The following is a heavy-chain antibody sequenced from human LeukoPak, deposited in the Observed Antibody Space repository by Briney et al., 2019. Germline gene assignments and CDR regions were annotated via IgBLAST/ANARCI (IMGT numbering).Heavy chain of an antibody. CDR2: IIPILGIA. D-gene: IGHD3-10*01. CDR3: GTMVRGVTPQTYYYYYGMDV. Sequence: ASVKVSCKASGGTFSSYAISWVRQAPGQGLEWMGRIIPILGIANYAQKFQGRVTITADKSTSTAYMELSSLRSEDTAVYYFGTMVRGVTPQTYYYYYGMDVWGQGTTVTVSS. CDR1: GGTFSSYA. V-gene: IGHV1-69*04. J-gene: IGHJ6*02.